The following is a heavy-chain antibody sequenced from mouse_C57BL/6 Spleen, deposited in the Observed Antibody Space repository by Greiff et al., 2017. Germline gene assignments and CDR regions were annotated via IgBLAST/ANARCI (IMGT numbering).Heavy chain of an antibody. Sequence: VKLMESGAELVKPGASVKMSCKASGYTFTTYPIEWMKQNHGKSLEWIGNFHPYNDDTKYNEKFKGKATLTVENSSSTVYLELSRLTSNDSAVYYCARHYGSSFPFAYWGQGTLVTVSA. CDR2: FHPYNDDT. CDR1: GYTFTTYP. CDR3: ARHYGSSFPFAY. D-gene: IGHD1-1*01. V-gene: IGHV1-47*01. J-gene: IGHJ3*01.